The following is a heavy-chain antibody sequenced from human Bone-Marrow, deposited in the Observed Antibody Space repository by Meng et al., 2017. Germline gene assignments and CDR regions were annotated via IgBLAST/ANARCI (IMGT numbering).Heavy chain of an antibody. CDR1: GLTFSSYE. J-gene: IGHJ4*02. CDR2: ISGSGGST. V-gene: IGHV3-23*01. D-gene: IGHD1-26*01. CDR3: AMGATRYYFDY. Sequence: GGSLRLSCAASGLTFSSYEMNWVRQAPGKGLEWVSAISGSGGSTYYADSVKGRFTISRDNSKNTLYLQMNSLRAEDTAVYYCAMGATRYYFDYWGQGTLVTVSS.